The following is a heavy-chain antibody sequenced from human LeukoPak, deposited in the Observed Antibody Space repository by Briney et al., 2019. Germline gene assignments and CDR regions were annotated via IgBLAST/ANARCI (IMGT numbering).Heavy chain of an antibody. J-gene: IGHJ5*02. D-gene: IGHD2-2*01. V-gene: IGHV4-34*01. Sequence: PSETLSLTCAVYGGSFSGYYWSWIRQPPGKGLEWIGEINHSGSTNYNPSLKSRVTISVDTSKNQFSLKLSSVTAADTAVYHCARGSRIYCSSTSCYSPRFDPWGQGTLVTVSS. CDR2: INHSGST. CDR3: ARGSRIYCSSTSCYSPRFDP. CDR1: GGSFSGYY.